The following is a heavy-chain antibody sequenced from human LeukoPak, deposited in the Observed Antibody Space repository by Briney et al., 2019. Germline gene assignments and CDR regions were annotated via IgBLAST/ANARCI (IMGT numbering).Heavy chain of an antibody. CDR1: GFTFSDYY. CDR3: ARAGQSDY. J-gene: IGHJ4*02. CDR2: ISGGSRTI. Sequence: KSGGSLRLSCAASGFTFSDYYMNWIRQAPGKGLEWVSSISGGSRTINYADSVKGRFTTSRDNAKNSLYLQVNSLRAEDTAVYCCARAGQSDYWGQGTLVTVSS. V-gene: IGHV3-11*01.